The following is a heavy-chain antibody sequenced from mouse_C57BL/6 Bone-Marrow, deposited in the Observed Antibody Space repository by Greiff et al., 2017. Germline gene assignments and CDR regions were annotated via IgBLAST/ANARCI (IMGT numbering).Heavy chain of an antibody. V-gene: IGHV1-80*01. D-gene: IGHD1-1*01. CDR3: ARLDNYYGSTY. CDR1: GYAFSSYC. J-gene: IGHJ2*01. CDR2: IYPGDGDT. Sequence: VQLQQSGAELVKPGASVKISCKASGYAFSSYCMNWVKQRPGKGLEWIGQIYPGDGDTNYNGKFKGKATLTADKSSSTAYMQLSSLTSEDSAVYFCARLDNYYGSTYWGQGTTLTVSS.